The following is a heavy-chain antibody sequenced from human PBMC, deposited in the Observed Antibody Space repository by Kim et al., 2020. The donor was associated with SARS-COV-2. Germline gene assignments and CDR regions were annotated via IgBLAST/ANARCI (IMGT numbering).Heavy chain of an antibody. CDR2: ISYDGSNK. V-gene: IGHV3-33*05. D-gene: IGHD2-2*01. CDR3: ARDLNGVVPAATNYFDY. CDR1: GFTFSSYG. J-gene: IGHJ4*02. Sequence: GGSLRLSCAASGFTFSSYGMHWVRQAPGKGLEWVAVISYDGSNKYYADSVKGRFTISRDNSKNTLYLQMNSLRAEDTAVYYCARDLNGVVPAATNYFDYWGQGTLVTVSS.